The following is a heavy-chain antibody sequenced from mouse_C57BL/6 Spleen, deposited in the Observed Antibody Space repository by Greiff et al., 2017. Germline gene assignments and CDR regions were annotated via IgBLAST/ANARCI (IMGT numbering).Heavy chain of an antibody. V-gene: IGHV14-2*01. CDR1: GFNIQDYY. Sequence: EVQLVESGAELVKPGASVKLSCTASGFNIQDYYMHWVKQRTEQGLEWIGRIDPEDGETKYAPKFQGNATITADTSSNTAYLQLSSLTSEDTAVYYCARGITTVVPFAYWGQGTLVTVSA. J-gene: IGHJ3*01. CDR3: ARGITTVVPFAY. D-gene: IGHD1-1*01. CDR2: IDPEDGET.